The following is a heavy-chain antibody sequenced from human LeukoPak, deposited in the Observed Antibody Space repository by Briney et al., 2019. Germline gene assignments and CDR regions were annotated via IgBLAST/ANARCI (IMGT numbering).Heavy chain of an antibody. CDR1: GFTVSSNY. Sequence: PGGSLRLSCAASGFTVSSNYMSWVRQAPGKGLEWVSVIYSGGSTHYADSVKGRFTISRDNSKNTLYLQMNSLRAEDTAVYYCARDESDYYDSSGYHRYWGQGTLVTVSS. D-gene: IGHD3-22*01. V-gene: IGHV3-66*01. CDR2: IYSGGST. CDR3: ARDESDYYDSSGYHRY. J-gene: IGHJ4*02.